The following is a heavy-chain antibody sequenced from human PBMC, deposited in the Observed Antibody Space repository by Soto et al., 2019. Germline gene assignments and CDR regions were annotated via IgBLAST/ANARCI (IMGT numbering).Heavy chain of an antibody. D-gene: IGHD2-2*01. J-gene: IGHJ4*02. CDR2: ITGSSSI. CDR1: GFTFSSYS. V-gene: IGHV3-21*01. Sequence: EVQLMNSGGGLVKPGGSLRLSCAASGFTFSSYSMNWVRQSPGKGLEWVSSITGSSSIYYSDSVKGRFTISRDNAKNSVFLQMTSLRAEDTAVYYCARANRRYCSSTSCFHYFDYWGQGTLVTVSS. CDR3: ARANRRYCSSTSCFHYFDY.